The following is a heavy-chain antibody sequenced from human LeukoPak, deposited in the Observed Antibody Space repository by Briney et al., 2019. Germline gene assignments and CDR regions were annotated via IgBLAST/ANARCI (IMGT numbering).Heavy chain of an antibody. CDR2: IKQDGSEK. J-gene: IGHJ4*02. CDR1: GFTFGSYW. V-gene: IGHV3-7*01. CDR3: ARDGFQYSSGWYSGVGYFDY. D-gene: IGHD6-19*01. Sequence: PRGSLRLSCAASGFTFGSYWMTWVRQAPGKGLEWVANIKQDGSEKYYVDSVRGRFTISRDNAKNSLYLQMNSLRAEDTAVYYCARDGFQYSSGWYSGVGYFDYWGQGTLVTVSS.